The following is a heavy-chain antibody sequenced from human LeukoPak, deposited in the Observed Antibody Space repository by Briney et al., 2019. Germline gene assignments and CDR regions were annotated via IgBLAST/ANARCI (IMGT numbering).Heavy chain of an antibody. V-gene: IGHV3-30-3*01. CDR2: ISYDGSNK. CDR1: GFTFNNYT. CDR3: ARAGYSSSSNWFDP. D-gene: IGHD6-13*01. Sequence: PGGSLRLSCAASGFTFNNYTMNWVRQAPGKGLEWVAVISYDGSNKYYADSVKGRFTISRDNAKNSLYLQMNSLRAEDTAVYYCARAGYSSSSNWFDPWGQGTLVTVSS. J-gene: IGHJ5*02.